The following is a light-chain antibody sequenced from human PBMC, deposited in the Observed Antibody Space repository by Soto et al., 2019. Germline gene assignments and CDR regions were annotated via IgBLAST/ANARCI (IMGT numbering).Light chain of an antibody. CDR1: RSILSSSSNKNY. CDR3: QQYSHTPFT. CDR2: WAS. V-gene: IGKV4-1*01. J-gene: IGKJ3*01. Sequence: DTVMTQSPDSLAVSLGERATINCRSSRSILSSSSNKNYLAWYQQKPGQPPKLLVYWASTRESGVPDRFSGSGSGTDFTLTISSLQAEDVAVYYCQQYSHTPFTFGPGTKVDIK.